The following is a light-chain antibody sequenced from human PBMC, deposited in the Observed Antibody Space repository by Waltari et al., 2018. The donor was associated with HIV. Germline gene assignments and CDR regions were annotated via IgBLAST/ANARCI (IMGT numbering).Light chain of an antibody. Sequence: SSELTQDPAVSVALGQTVRITCHGDSLRNYYASWYQQRPGQAPILVIYGKNSRPSGIPDRFSGSSSGNTASLTITGAQAEDEAYYYCHSRDSSGNHYVFGSGTKVTVL. CDR2: GKN. CDR3: HSRDSSGNHYV. CDR1: SLRNYY. J-gene: IGLJ1*01. V-gene: IGLV3-19*01.